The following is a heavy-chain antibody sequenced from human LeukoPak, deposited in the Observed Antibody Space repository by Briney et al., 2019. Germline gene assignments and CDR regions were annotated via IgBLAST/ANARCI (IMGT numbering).Heavy chain of an antibody. D-gene: IGHD2-2*02. CDR1: GGTFSSYA. Sequence: ASVKVSCKASGGTFSSYAISWVRQAPGQGLEWMGWINPNSGGTNYAQKFQGRVTMTRDTSISTAYMELSRLRSDDTAVYYCARDVVGCSGTSCYSYFDYWGQGTLVTVSS. J-gene: IGHJ4*02. CDR2: INPNSGGT. V-gene: IGHV1-2*02. CDR3: ARDVVGCSGTSCYSYFDY.